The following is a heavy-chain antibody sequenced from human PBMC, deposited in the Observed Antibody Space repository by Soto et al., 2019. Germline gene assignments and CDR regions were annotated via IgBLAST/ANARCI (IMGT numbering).Heavy chain of an antibody. CDR1: GYTFTSYG. J-gene: IGHJ6*03. CDR3: ARLKKKFLEWLLFHYYYMDV. Sequence: ASGKVSCKASGYTFTSYGISWVRQAPGQGLEWMGWISAYNGNTNYAQRLQGRVTMTTDTSTSTAYMELRSLRSDDTAVYYCARLKKKFLEWLLFHYYYMDVWGKGTTVTVSS. V-gene: IGHV1-18*01. D-gene: IGHD3-3*01. CDR2: ISAYNGNT.